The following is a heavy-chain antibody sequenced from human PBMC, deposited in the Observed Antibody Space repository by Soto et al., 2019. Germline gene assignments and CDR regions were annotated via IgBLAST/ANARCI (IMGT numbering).Heavy chain of an antibody. CDR2: ISGDSNYI. Sequence: GSLRLSCAASGFIFSGYNMNWVRQAPGKGLEWVSSISGDSNYIYYADSVQGRFTISRDNTKNSVYLQMNSLRAEDTAVYYCARVVYFDRSAYGLWGQGTMVTVSS. CDR1: GFIFSGYN. V-gene: IGHV3-21*06. CDR3: ARVVYFDRSAYGL. D-gene: IGHD3-22*01. J-gene: IGHJ3*01.